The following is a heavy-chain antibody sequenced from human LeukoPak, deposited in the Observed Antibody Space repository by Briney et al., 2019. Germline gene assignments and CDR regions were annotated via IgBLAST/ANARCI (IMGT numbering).Heavy chain of an antibody. J-gene: IGHJ4*02. CDR1: GFTVSSNY. Sequence: GGSLRLSCAASGFTVSSNYMSWVRQAPGKGLEWVSIIYSGGSTYYADSVEGRFTISRDNSKNTLSLQMNSLRAEDTAVYYCAKRKYNSGGIFDSWGQGTLVTVSS. V-gene: IGHV3-53*01. D-gene: IGHD6-19*01. CDR2: IYSGGST. CDR3: AKRKYNSGGIFDS.